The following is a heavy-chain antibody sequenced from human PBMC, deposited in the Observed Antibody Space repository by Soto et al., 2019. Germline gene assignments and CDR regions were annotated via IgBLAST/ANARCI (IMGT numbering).Heavy chain of an antibody. J-gene: IGHJ5*02. CDR3: AREYMITFGGAIDNWFDP. D-gene: IGHD3-16*01. CDR2: IYYSGST. Sequence: PSETLSLTCTVSGGSISDFYWSWIRQPPEKGLEWIGYIYYSGSTNYNPSLKSRVTISVGTSKNQFSLKLSSVTAADTAVYYCAREYMITFGGAIDNWFDPWGQGTLVTVSS. CDR1: GGSISDFY. V-gene: IGHV4-59*12.